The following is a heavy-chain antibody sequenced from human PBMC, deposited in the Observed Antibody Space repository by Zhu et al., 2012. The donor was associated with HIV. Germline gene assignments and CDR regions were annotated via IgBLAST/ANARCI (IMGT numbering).Heavy chain of an antibody. CDR2: VYYSGST. J-gene: IGHJ3*02. V-gene: IGHV4-38-2*01. Sequence: QVQLQESGPGLVKPSETLSPTCGVSGYSINSDYYWGWIRQPPGKGLEWIGSVYYSGSTYYNPSLKSRLTISVHTSRNQFSLKLSSVTAADTAVYYCARHRHVAQTYYDYVWGNYVGDSFEIWGQGTMVTVSS. CDR1: GYSINSDYY. CDR3: ARHRHVAQTYYDYVWGNYVGDSFEI. D-gene: IGHD3-16*01.